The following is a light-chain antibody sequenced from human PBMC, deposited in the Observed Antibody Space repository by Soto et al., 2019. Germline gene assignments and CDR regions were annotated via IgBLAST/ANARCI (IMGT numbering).Light chain of an antibody. CDR3: QNYNSYFFP. J-gene: IGKJ3*01. CDR2: DAS. Sequence: DIQMTQSPSTLSASVGYRVTITCRASQSISSWWARYQQNPGKAPKLLIYDASGLESGVASRFNGSGSGTEFTHTIRCLQPDDLAPYYCQNYNSYFFPFAPGTKVDI. CDR1: QSISSW. V-gene: IGKV1-5*01.